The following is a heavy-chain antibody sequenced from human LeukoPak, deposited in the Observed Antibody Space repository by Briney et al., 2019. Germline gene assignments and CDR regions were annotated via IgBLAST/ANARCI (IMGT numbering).Heavy chain of an antibody. CDR2: IIPIFGTA. V-gene: IGHV1-69*05. Sequence: SVKVSCKVSGYTLTELSMHWVRQAPGKGLEWMGGIIPIFGTANYAQKFQGRVTITTDESTSTAYMELSSLRSEDTAVYYCARGAVPAALDYWGQGTLVTVSS. J-gene: IGHJ4*02. CDR1: GYTLTELS. CDR3: ARGAVPAALDY. D-gene: IGHD2-2*01.